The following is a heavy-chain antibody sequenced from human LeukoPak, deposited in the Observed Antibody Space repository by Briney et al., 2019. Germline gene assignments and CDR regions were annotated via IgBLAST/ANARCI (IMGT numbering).Heavy chain of an antibody. D-gene: IGHD1-26*01. V-gene: IGHV1-69*01. CDR1: GGTFSGYA. CDR3: ARGASGSYYSGDY. J-gene: IGHJ4*02. CDR2: IIPIFGTT. Sequence: ASVKVSCKASGGTFSGYAISWVRQAPGQGLEWMGGIIPIFGTTNYAQKFQGRVTISADGSTSTAYMELSSLRSEDTAVYYCARGASGSYYSGDYWGQGTLVTVSS.